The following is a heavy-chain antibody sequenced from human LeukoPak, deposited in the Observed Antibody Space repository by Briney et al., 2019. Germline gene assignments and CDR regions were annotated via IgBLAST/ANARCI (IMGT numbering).Heavy chain of an antibody. CDR3: ARRLPLRGEDY. D-gene: IGHD3-10*01. CDR2: INHSGST. Sequence: SETLSLTCAVYGGSFSGYYWSWIRQPPGKGLEWIGEINHSGSTNYNPSLKSRVTISVDTSKNQFSLKLSSVTAADTAVYYCARRLPLRGEDYWGQGTLVTVSS. CDR1: GGSFSGYY. J-gene: IGHJ4*02. V-gene: IGHV4-34*01.